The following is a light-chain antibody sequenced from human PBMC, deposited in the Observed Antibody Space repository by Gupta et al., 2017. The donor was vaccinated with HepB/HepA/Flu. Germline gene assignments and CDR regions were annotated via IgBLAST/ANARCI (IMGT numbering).Light chain of an antibody. CDR1: SSDIGDYNY. J-gene: IGLJ2*01. CDR3: NSYTSSNTP. V-gene: IGLV2-14*01. CDR2: DVS. Sequence: QSALTQPASVSGSPGQSITISCTGTSSDIGDYNYVSWYQQHPGKAPKLMIYDVSNRPSGVSKRFSGSKSGNTASLTISGLQAEDEADYYCNSYTSSNTPFGGGTKLTVL.